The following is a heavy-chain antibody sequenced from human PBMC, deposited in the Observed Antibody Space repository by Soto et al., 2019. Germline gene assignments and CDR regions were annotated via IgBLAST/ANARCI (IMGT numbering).Heavy chain of an antibody. CDR1: GGSFSSGNYY. CDR2: ISYGGTT. Sequence: QVQLQESGPGLVKPSQTLSLTCTVSGGSFSSGNYYWSWIRQHPGKGLEWIGYISYGGTTYYNPPLKSRVTISVDTSNNQFSLKLRSVTAADTAVYYCARDITWFGELPGGGMDVWGQGTTVTVSS. D-gene: IGHD3-10*01. CDR3: ARDITWFGELPGGGMDV. J-gene: IGHJ6*02. V-gene: IGHV4-31*02.